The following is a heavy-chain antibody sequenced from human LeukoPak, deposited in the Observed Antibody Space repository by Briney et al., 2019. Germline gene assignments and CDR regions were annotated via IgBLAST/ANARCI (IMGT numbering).Heavy chain of an antibody. D-gene: IGHD1-20*01. J-gene: IGHJ4*02. V-gene: IGHV3-30*02. CDR1: GFTINKYG. Sequence: PGGSLRLSCAASGFTINKYGIHWVRQAPGKGLEWVALISHDGENKFYADSVRGRFTISRDNSRNTVYLQMGSLRAEDTSLYYCATITGPLDYWGQGSLVTVSS. CDR3: ATITGPLDY. CDR2: ISHDGENK.